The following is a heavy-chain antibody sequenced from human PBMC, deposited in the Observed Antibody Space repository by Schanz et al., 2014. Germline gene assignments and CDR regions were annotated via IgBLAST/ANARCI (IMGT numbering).Heavy chain of an antibody. Sequence: EVQLLESGGGLVQPGGSLRLSCAASGFTFSSYAMTWVRQAPGKGLDWVSAISGSGSSTYYADSVKGRFTISRDNSKNTLYLQMNNLRAEDTALYYCAKDGIMVQGVIWERYFDSWGQGTLXTVSS. CDR1: GFTFSSYA. J-gene: IGHJ4*02. CDR2: ISGSGSST. V-gene: IGHV3-23*01. D-gene: IGHD3-10*01. CDR3: AKDGIMVQGVIWERYFDS.